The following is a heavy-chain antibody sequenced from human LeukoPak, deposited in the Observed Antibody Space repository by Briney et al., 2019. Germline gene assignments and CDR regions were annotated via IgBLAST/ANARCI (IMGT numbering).Heavy chain of an antibody. Sequence: ASVKXXXKASXXTFTGYHIHWVRQAPGQGLEWMGRINPYSGDTNFAQKFQGRVTMTRDTYITTAYMDLSSLTPDDTAVYFCARDQGSLTRSWYTGYWGQGTQVTVSS. V-gene: IGHV1-2*06. D-gene: IGHD6-13*01. CDR2: INPYSGDT. CDR1: XXTFTGYH. J-gene: IGHJ4*02. CDR3: ARDQGSLTRSWYTGY.